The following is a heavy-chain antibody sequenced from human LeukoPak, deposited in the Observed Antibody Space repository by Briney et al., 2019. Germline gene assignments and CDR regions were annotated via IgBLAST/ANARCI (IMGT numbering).Heavy chain of an antibody. CDR3: ASQLYLGSPLD. V-gene: IGHV4-34*01. J-gene: IGHJ4*02. CDR1: GGSFSGYY. Sequence: SETLSLTCAVYGGSFSGYYWSWIRQPPGKGLEWIGEINHSGSTNYNPSLKSRVTISVDTSKNQFSLKLSSVTAADTAVYYCASQLYLGSPLDWGQGTLVTVSS. CDR2: INHSGST. D-gene: IGHD7-27*01.